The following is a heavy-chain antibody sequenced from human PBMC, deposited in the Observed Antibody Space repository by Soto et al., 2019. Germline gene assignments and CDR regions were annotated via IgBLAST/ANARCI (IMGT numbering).Heavy chain of an antibody. D-gene: IGHD2-21*01. V-gene: IGHV3-74*01. CDR2: AKYDGITT. CDR1: GFTFTDYW. CDR3: ARGIKNYYGVEV. Sequence: EVQLVESGGGLVQPGGSLRLSCAASGFTFTDYWMHWVRQAPGKGLVWVSRAKYDGITTSYADSVEGRFTISRDNAKNRMYLQMNSLSAEDTAVYYCARGIKNYYGVEVWGQGTTVTVPS. J-gene: IGHJ6*02.